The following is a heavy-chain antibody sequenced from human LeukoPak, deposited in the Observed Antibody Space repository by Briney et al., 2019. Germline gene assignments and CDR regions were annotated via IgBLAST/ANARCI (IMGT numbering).Heavy chain of an antibody. V-gene: IGHV5-51*01. Sequence: GESLKISCKGSGYSFTSYWIGWVRQMPGKGLEWMGIIYPGDSDTRYSPSFQGQVTISAVKSISTAYLQWSSLKASDTAMYYCARHYYDYVWGSYRASQIDYWGQGTLVTVSS. CDR3: ARHYYDYVWGSYRASQIDY. CDR2: IYPGDSDT. J-gene: IGHJ4*02. D-gene: IGHD3-16*02. CDR1: GYSFTSYW.